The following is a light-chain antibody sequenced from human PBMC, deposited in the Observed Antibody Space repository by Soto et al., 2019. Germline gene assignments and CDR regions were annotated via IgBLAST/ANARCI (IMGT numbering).Light chain of an antibody. CDR1: QSVSSN. Sequence: EIVMTQSPATLSVSPGERATLSCRASQSVSSNLAWYQQKPGQAPRLLFNGASTRATGIPVRFSASGSGTEFTLTISSLQSEDFAVYYCQQYGSSPPYTFGQGTKVEI. V-gene: IGKV3-15*01. J-gene: IGKJ2*01. CDR2: GAS. CDR3: QQYGSSPPYT.